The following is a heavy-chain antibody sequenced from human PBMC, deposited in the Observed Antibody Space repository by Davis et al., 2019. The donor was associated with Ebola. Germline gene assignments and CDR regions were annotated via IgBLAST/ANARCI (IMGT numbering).Heavy chain of an antibody. CDR2: IWYDGSNK. D-gene: IGHD3-9*01. CDR3: ARDQVKLRYFDWLYSGEYGMDV. Sequence: PGGSLRLSCAASGFTFSSYGMHWVRQAPGKGLEWVAVIWYDGSNKYYADSVKGRFTISRDNSKNTLYLQMNSLRAEDTAVYYCARDQVKLRYFDWLYSGEYGMDVWGQGTTVTVSS. J-gene: IGHJ6*02. V-gene: IGHV3-33*01. CDR1: GFTFSSYG.